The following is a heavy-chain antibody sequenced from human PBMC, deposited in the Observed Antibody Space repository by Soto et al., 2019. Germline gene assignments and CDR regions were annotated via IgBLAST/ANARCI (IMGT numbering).Heavy chain of an antibody. CDR1: GGSISSSIYY. CDR2: IYYSGST. Sequence: SETLSLTCTVSGGSISSSIYYWGWIRQPPGKGLEWIGSIYYSGSTYYNPSLKSRVTISVDTSKNQFSLKLSSVTAADTAVYYCARGIPLDYWGQGTLVTVSS. CDR3: ARGIPLDY. V-gene: IGHV4-39*07. J-gene: IGHJ4*02.